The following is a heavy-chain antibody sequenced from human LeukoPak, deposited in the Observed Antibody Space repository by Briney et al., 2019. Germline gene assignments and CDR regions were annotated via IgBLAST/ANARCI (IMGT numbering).Heavy chain of an antibody. J-gene: IGHJ3*02. CDR2: ISGSGGST. V-gene: IGHV3-23*01. Sequence: GGSLRLSCAASGFTFSSYAMSWVRQAPGKGLEWVSAISGSGGSTYYADSVKGRFTISRDNSKNTLYLQMNSLGAEDTAVYYCAKVRLAYCDGDCYWSTEDAFDIWGQGTMVTVSS. D-gene: IGHD2-21*02. CDR3: AKVRLAYCDGDCYWSTEDAFDI. CDR1: GFTFSSYA.